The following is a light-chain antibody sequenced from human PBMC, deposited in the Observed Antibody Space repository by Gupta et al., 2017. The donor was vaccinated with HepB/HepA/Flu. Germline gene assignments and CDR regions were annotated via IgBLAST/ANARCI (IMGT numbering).Light chain of an antibody. CDR3: QQYGSAFT. Sequence: EIVLTHSPGILSLSPGERTTLSCRASQSLTSSYLAWYQQKPGQAPRLLIYGAASRATGIPDRFSGSGSGTDFTLTISRLEPEDFAVDYCQQYGSAFTFGPGTKVDIK. J-gene: IGKJ3*01. CDR2: GAA. CDR1: QSLTSSY. V-gene: IGKV3-20*01.